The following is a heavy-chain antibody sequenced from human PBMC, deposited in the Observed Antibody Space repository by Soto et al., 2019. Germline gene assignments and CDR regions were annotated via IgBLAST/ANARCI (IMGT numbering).Heavy chain of an antibody. CDR2: IWYDGSNK. J-gene: IGHJ3*02. CDR1: GFTFSSYG. V-gene: IGHV3-33*01. D-gene: IGHD3-22*01. Sequence: PGGSLRLSCAASGFTFSSYGIHWVRPAQGKGLEWVAVIWYDGSNKYYADSVKGRFTISRDNSKNTLYLQMNSLRAEDTAVYYCARDRDSSGYDAFDIWGQGTMVTVSS. CDR3: ARDRDSSGYDAFDI.